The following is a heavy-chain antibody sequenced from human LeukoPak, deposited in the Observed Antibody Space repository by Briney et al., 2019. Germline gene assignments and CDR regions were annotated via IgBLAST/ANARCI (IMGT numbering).Heavy chain of an antibody. J-gene: IGHJ5*02. D-gene: IGHD2-2*01. V-gene: IGHV4-30-4*08. CDR1: GFTFSDYY. CDR2: IYYSGST. CDR3: AREAIVVVPAAISGGNWFDP. Sequence: LRLSCAVSGFTFSDYYMSWIRQPPGKGLEWIGYIYYSGSTYYNPSLKSRVTISVDTSKNQFSLKLSSVTAADTAVYYCAREAIVVVPAAISGGNWFDPWGQGTLVTVSS.